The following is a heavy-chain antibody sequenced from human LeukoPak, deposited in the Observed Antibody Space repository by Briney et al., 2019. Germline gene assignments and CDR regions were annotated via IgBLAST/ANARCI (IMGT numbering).Heavy chain of an antibody. Sequence: GASVKVSCKASGYTFTGYYMHWVRQAPGQGLEWMGWINPNSGGTNYAQKFQGRVTMTRDTSISTAYMELSRLRSDDTAVYYCATVRDYDILTGDEYFQHWGQGTLVTVSS. CDR3: ATVRDYDILTGDEYFQH. V-gene: IGHV1-2*02. CDR2: INPNSGGT. CDR1: GYTFTGYY. D-gene: IGHD3-9*01. J-gene: IGHJ1*01.